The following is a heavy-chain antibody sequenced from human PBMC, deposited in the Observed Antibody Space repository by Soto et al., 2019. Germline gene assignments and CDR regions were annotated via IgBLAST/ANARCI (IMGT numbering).Heavy chain of an antibody. J-gene: IGHJ5*02. CDR1: GFSLSTSEVG. Sequence: QITLKESGPTLVKPTQTLTLTCTFSGFSLSTSEVGVGWIRQPPGKALEWLALIYWDDDKRYSPSLKSRLTITTDTSKNQVVLTMTNMDPVDTATYYCAHTQDQRESSGYFGRGWFDPWGQGTLVTVSS. V-gene: IGHV2-5*02. D-gene: IGHD3-22*01. CDR3: AHTQDQRESSGYFGRGWFDP. CDR2: IYWDDDK.